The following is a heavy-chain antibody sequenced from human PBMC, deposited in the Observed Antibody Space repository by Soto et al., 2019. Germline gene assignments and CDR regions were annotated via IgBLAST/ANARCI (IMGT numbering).Heavy chain of an antibody. Sequence: SETLSLTCDVFRYSINNNNWWSWVRQPPGGGLEWIGELHHGGSTNYNPSLESRATFSVDISKNQFFLKLSPVTAADTAVYYCTKNSAYALDYWGQGTLVTVSS. CDR2: LHHGGST. CDR1: RYSINNNNW. V-gene: IGHV4-4*02. D-gene: IGHD5-12*01. CDR3: TKNSAYALDY. J-gene: IGHJ4*02.